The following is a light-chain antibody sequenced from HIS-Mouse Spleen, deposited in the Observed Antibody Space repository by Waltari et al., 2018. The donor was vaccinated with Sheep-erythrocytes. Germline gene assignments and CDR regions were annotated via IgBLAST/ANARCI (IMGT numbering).Light chain of an antibody. J-gene: IGKJ4*01. V-gene: IGKV4-1*01. CDR2: WAS. CDR1: QIVLYSSNNKNY. CDR3: QQYYSTLT. Sequence: DIVMTQSPDSLAVSLGERANITCKSSQIVLYSSNNKNYLAWYQQKPGQPPKLLIYWASTRESGVPDRFSGSGSGTDFTLTISSLQAEDVAVYYCQQYYSTLTFGGGTKVEIK.